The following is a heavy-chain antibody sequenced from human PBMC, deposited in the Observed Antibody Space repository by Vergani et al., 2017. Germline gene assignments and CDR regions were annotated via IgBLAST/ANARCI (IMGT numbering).Heavy chain of an antibody. CDR3: ARGPDRYCSGGSCYLYWYFDL. CDR2: IIPIFGTA. D-gene: IGHD2-15*01. CDR1: GGTFSSYA. V-gene: IGHV1-69*13. Sequence: QVQLVQSGAEGKRLGSSLKSPCKASGGTFSSYATSGLRQAPGQGLGWMGRIIPIFGTANYAQKFQGRVTITADESTSTAYMELSSLRSEDTAVYYCARGPDRYCSGGSCYLYWYFDLWGRGTLVTVSS. J-gene: IGHJ2*01.